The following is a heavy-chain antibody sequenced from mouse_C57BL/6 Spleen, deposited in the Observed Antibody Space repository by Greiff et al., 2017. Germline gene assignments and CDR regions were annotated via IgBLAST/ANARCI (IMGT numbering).Heavy chain of an antibody. CDR3: AREGAYYSNYDPWFAY. CDR2: INPYNGDT. CDR1: GYSFTGYF. Sequence: VQLQQSGPELVKPGDSVKISCKASGYSFTGYFMNWVMQSHGKSLEWIGRINPYNGDTFYNQKFKGKATLTVDKSSSTAHMELRSLTSEDSAVYYCAREGAYYSNYDPWFAYWGQGTLVTVSA. V-gene: IGHV1-20*01. D-gene: IGHD2-5*01. J-gene: IGHJ3*01.